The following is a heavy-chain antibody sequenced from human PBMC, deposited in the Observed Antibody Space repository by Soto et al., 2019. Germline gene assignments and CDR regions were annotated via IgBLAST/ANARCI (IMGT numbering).Heavy chain of an antibody. CDR2: ISGSGGST. D-gene: IGHD2-2*01. V-gene: IGHV3-23*01. Sequence: GGSLRLSCAASGFTFSSYAMSWVRQAPGKGLEWVSAISGSGGSTYYSDSVKGRFTISRDNSKNTLYLQMNSLRAEDTAVYYCAKRMPQYYYYGMDVWGQGTTVTVSS. CDR3: AKRMPQYYYYGMDV. J-gene: IGHJ6*02. CDR1: GFTFSSYA.